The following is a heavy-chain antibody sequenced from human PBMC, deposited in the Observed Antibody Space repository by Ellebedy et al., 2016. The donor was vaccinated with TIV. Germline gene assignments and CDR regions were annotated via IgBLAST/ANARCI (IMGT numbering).Heavy chain of an antibody. CDR3: AKGSSSGFTYDRVGFEY. V-gene: IGHV3-23*01. D-gene: IGHD3-22*01. J-gene: IGHJ4*02. CDR2: ISASGIST. Sequence: GESLKISCGASGFSFSNFAMTWVRQAPGKGLEWVSSISASGISTDYTDSVRGRVTISRDNSRNTLYLQMDRLRTEDTAVYFCAKGSSSGFTYDRVGFEYWGQGALVTVSS. CDR1: GFSFSNFA.